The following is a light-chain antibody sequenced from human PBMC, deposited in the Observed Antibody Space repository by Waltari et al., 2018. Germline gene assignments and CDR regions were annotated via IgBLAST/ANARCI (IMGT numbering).Light chain of an antibody. CDR1: SGSVSPRYY. Sequence: QTVVTQEPSFSVSPGGTVTLTCGLSSGSVSPRYYPSWYQQTPGQAPRTLIYSTNTRSSGVPDRFSGSILGNKAALTITGAQADDESDYYCVLYMGSGFWVFGGGTKLTVL. CDR2: STN. J-gene: IGLJ3*02. CDR3: VLYMGSGFWV. V-gene: IGLV8-61*01.